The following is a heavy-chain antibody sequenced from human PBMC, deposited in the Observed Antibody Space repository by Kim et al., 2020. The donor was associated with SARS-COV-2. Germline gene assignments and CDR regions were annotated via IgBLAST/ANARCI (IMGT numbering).Heavy chain of an antibody. CDR2: IVVGSGNT. D-gene: IGHD3-10*01. CDR1: GFTFTSSA. CDR3: AAGESYYGSGSSYYYYGMDV. Sequence: SVKVSCKASGFTFTSSAVQWVRQARGQRLEWIGWIVVGSGNTNYAQKFQERVTITRDMSTSTAYMELSSLRSEDTAVYYCAAGESYYGSGSSYYYYGMDVWGQGTTVTVSS. J-gene: IGHJ6*02. V-gene: IGHV1-58*01.